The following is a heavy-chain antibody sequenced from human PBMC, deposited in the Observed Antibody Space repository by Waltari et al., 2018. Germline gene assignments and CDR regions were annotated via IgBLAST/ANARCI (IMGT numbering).Heavy chain of an antibody. J-gene: IGHJ4*02. Sequence: VYLLESGGGLVQPGGSLRLSCVGSGLDYSSYAMSWVRQASGKGLEWVSGIDNSGDTTYYAGSVKGRFTISRDDSRNTVYLHMTTLGVDDTAVYYCAKDSGYSMIRGRENSWGQGTLVIVSS. CDR1: GLDYSSYA. CDR3: AKDSGYSMIRGRENS. D-gene: IGHD3-10*01. V-gene: IGHV3-23*05. CDR2: IDNSGDTT.